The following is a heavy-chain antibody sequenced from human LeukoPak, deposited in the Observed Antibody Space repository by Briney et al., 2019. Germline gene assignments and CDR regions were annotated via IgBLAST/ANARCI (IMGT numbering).Heavy chain of an antibody. D-gene: IGHD1-7*01. CDR2: IIPIFGTA. V-gene: IGHV1-69*05. CDR1: GGTFSSYA. CDR3: HQKTGTNDY. Sequence: GASVKVSCKASGGTFSSYAISWVRQAPGQGLEWIGGIIPIFGTANYAQKFQGRVTITTDESTSTAYMELSSLRSEHTAVYYCHQKTGTNDYWGQGTLVTVSS. J-gene: IGHJ4*02.